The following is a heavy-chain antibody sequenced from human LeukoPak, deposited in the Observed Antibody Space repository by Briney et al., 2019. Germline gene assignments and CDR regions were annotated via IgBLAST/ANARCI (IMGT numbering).Heavy chain of an antibody. CDR3: ASPGIAAAAYSY. D-gene: IGHD6-13*01. J-gene: IGHJ4*02. V-gene: IGHV4-34*01. CDR1: GGSFSGYY. CDR2: INHSGST. Sequence: TSETPSLTCAVYGGSFSGYYWSWIRQPPGKGLEWIGEINHSGSTNYNPSLKSRVTISVDTSKNQFSLKLSSVTAADTAVYYCASPGIAAAAYSYWGQGTLVTVSS.